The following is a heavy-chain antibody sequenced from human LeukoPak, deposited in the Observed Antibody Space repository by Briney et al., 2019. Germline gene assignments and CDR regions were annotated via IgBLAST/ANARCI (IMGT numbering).Heavy chain of an antibody. CDR2: ISAYNGHT. J-gene: IGHJ5*02. CDR1: GYTFTSYG. V-gene: IGHV1-18*01. CDR3: AREDHAIYDSGSYYWFDP. D-gene: IGHD3-10*01. Sequence: ASVKVSCKASGYTFTSYGISWVRQAPGQGLEWMGWISAYNGHTNYAQKFQGRVTMTTDTSTSTAYMDLRSLRSDDTAVYYCAREDHAIYDSGSYYWFDPWGQGTLVTVSS.